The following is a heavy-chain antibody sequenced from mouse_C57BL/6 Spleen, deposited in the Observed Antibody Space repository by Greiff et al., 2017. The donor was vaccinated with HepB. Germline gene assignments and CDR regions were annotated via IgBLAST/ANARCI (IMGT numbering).Heavy chain of an antibody. CDR3: ARNPYGNYAMDY. Sequence: VQLQQPGAELVRPGSSVKLSCKASGYTFTSYWMHWVKQRPIQGLEWIGNIDPSDSETHYNQKFKDKATLTVDKPSSTAYMQLSSLTSEDSAVYYCARNPYGNYAMDYWGQGTSVTVSS. V-gene: IGHV1-52*01. D-gene: IGHD2-1*01. CDR1: GYTFTSYW. CDR2: IDPSDSET. J-gene: IGHJ4*01.